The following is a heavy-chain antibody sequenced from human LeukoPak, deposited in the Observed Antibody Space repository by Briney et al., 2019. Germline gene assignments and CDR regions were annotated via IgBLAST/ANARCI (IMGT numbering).Heavy chain of an antibody. D-gene: IGHD1-7*01. CDR2: IYYSGST. J-gene: IGHJ4*02. CDR3: AGLQLSPLTGTHGRETRYPPRPTYYFDY. V-gene: IGHV4-39*01. CDR1: GGSISSSSYY. Sequence: SETLSLTCTVSGGSISSSSYYWGWIRQPPGKGLEWIGSIYYSGSTYYNPSLKSRVTISVDTSKNQFSLKLSSVTAADTAVYYCAGLQLSPLTGTHGRETRYPPRPTYYFDYWGQGTLVTVSS.